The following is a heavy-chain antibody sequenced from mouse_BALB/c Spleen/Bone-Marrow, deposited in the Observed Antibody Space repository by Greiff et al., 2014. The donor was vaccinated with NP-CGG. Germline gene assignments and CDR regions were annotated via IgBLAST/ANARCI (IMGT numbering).Heavy chain of an antibody. CDR3: ARGGPWFAY. D-gene: IGHD3-3*01. J-gene: IGHJ3*01. CDR2: IDPNYGGT. V-gene: IGHV1-39*01. CDR1: GYSFTGYN. Sequence: VQLKQSGPELEKPGASVKISCKASGYSFTGYNMNWVKQSNGKSLEWIGNIDPNYGGTSYNQKFKGKATLTVDKSSSTAYMQLKSLTSEDSAVYYCARGGPWFAYWGQGTLVTVSA.